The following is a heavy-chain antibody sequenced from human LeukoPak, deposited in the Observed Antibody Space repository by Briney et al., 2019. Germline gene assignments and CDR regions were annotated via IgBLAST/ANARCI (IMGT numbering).Heavy chain of an antibody. CDR3: ARGWVTVPVPFDY. Sequence: GGSLRLSCAASGITFSSYSMNWVRQAPGKGLEWVSSISSSSDYIYYADSVKGRFTIPRDNAKNSLYLQMNSLRAEDTAVYYCARGWVTVPVPFDYWGQGTLVTVSS. D-gene: IGHD4-23*01. CDR2: ISSSSDYI. CDR1: GITFSSYS. V-gene: IGHV3-21*01. J-gene: IGHJ4*02.